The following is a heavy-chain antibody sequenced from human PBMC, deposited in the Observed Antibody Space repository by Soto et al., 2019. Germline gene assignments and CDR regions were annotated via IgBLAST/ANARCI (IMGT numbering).Heavy chain of an antibody. D-gene: IGHD3-3*01. Sequence: ASGKVSCKASGYTFTSYGISWVRQAPGQGLEWMGWISAYNGNTNYAQKLQGRVTMTTDTSTSTAYTELSSLRSDDTAVYYCAVPRGVPDYDFWSGYPAHDALAIWGQGTMVTVSS. CDR1: GYTFTSYG. CDR2: ISAYNGNT. V-gene: IGHV1-18*01. CDR3: AVPRGVPDYDFWSGYPAHDALAI. J-gene: IGHJ3*02.